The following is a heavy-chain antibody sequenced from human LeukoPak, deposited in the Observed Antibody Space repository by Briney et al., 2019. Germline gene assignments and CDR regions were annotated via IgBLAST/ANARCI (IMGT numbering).Heavy chain of an antibody. Sequence: AGGSLRLSCAASGFIFSSYAMNWGRQAPGKGLEWVSAISGSGGGTYYADSVKGRFTVSRDNSKNTLYLQMNNLRAEDSAVYYCAKGVGGYCSSTDCRAYDNWGQGTLVTVSS. J-gene: IGHJ4*02. D-gene: IGHD2-2*01. CDR2: ISGSGGGT. CDR3: AKGVGGYCSSTDCRAYDN. CDR1: GFIFSSYA. V-gene: IGHV3-23*01.